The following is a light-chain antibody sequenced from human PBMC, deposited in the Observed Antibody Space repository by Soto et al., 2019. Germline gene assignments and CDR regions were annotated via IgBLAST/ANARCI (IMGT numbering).Light chain of an antibody. Sequence: LTQPASVSGAPGQSITIAGTGTSNYIGGYNYVSWYQQPFGKAPKLMIYEVSKRPSGISNRFSASNSGNAASLTISGLQAEDEADYYCSSYTPSSTYVFGTGTKVTV. J-gene: IGLJ1*01. CDR1: SNYIGGYNY. CDR2: EVS. V-gene: IGLV2-14*01. CDR3: SSYTPSSTYV.